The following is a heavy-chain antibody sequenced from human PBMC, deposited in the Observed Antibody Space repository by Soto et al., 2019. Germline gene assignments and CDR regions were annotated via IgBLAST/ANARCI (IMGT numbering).Heavy chain of an antibody. Sequence: GGSLRLSCAASGFTFSDYYMSWIRQAPGKGLEWVSYISSSGSTIYYADSVKGRFTISRDNAKNSLYLQMNSLRAEDTAVYYCARSYYYDSSGNNFDYWGQGTLVTVSS. D-gene: IGHD3-22*01. J-gene: IGHJ4*02. CDR3: ARSYYYDSSGNNFDY. CDR2: ISSSGSTI. CDR1: GFTFSDYY. V-gene: IGHV3-11*01.